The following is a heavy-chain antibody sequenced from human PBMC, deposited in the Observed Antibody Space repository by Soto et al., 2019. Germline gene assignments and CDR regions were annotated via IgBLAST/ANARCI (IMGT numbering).Heavy chain of an antibody. CDR1: GGSISSSSYY. V-gene: IGHV4-39*01. Sequence: QLQLQESGPGLVKPSETLSLTCTVSGGSISSSSYYWGWIRQPPGKGLEWIGSIYYSGSTYYNPSLKSRVTISVDTSKNQFSRKLSSVTAADTAVYYCARQGEEQLFFDYWGQGTLVTVSS. CDR2: IYYSGST. CDR3: ARQGEEQLFFDY. D-gene: IGHD6-6*01. J-gene: IGHJ4*02.